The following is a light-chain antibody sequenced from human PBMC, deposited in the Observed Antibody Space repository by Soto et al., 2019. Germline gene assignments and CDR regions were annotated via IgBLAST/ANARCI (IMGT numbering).Light chain of an antibody. J-gene: IGLJ3*02. Sequence: QSALTQPASVSGSPGQSITISCAGTMRDVGAYNLVSWYQQHPGRAPQLIIYEVSNRPSGVSDRFSGSKSGNTASLTISGLQAEDEADYYCSSFTTSNTWMFGGGTQLTVL. V-gene: IGLV2-14*01. CDR1: MRDVGAYNL. CDR2: EVS. CDR3: SSFTTSNTWM.